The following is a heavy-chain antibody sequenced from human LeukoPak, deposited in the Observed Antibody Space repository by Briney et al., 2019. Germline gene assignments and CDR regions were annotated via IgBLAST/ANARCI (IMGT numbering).Heavy chain of an antibody. CDR1: GGSISSGGYY. D-gene: IGHD4-17*01. Sequence: SQTLSLTCTVSGGSISSGGYYWSWIRQHPGKGLEWIGYIYYSGSTYYNPSLKSRVTMSVDTSKNQVSLNLTSVTVADTAVYYCARESSSVTRALDYWGQGTLVTVSS. V-gene: IGHV4-31*03. CDR3: ARESSSVTRALDY. CDR2: IYYSGST. J-gene: IGHJ4*02.